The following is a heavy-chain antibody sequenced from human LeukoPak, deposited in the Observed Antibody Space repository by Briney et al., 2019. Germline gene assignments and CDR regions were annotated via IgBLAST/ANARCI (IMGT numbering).Heavy chain of an antibody. D-gene: IGHD5-24*01. J-gene: IGHJ4*02. CDR2: IKQDGNEK. CDR3: ARELLGHGYNSGDFDY. CDR1: GFTFNYAW. Sequence: GGSLRLSCAASGFTFNYAWMNWVRQAPGKGLEWVANIKQDGNEKYHVDSVKGRFTISRDNAKNSLYLQMNSLRAEDTAVYYCARELLGHGYNSGDFDYWGQGTLVTVSS. V-gene: IGHV3-7*01.